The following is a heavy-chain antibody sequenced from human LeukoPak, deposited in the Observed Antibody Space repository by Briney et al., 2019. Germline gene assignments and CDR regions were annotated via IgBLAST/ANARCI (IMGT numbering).Heavy chain of an antibody. CDR3: ARRERKQGTYYYYYGMDV. V-gene: IGHV5-51*01. J-gene: IGHJ6*02. CDR1: GYSFTSYW. CDR2: IYPGDSDT. Sequence: GESLKISCKGSGYSFTSYWIGWVRQMPGKGLEWMGLIYPGDSDTRYSPSFQGQVTISADKSINTAYLQWGSLKASDTAIYYCARRERKQGTYYYYYGMDVWGQGTTVTVSS.